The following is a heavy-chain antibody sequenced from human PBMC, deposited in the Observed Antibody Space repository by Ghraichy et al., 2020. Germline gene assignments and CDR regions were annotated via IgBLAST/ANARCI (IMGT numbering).Heavy chain of an antibody. CDR1: GFPFRRYA. CDR2: ISDSGGST. V-gene: IGHV3-23*01. CDR3: AKRGRYLVPAEGYFDY. Sequence: GGSLRLSCAASGFPFRRYAMSWVRQAPGKGLEWVPVISDSGGSTYYADSVQGRFTISRDNSKNTLYLQMNSLRAEDTAVYYCAKRGRYLVPAEGYFDYWGQGTLVVVSS. D-gene: IGHD2-2*01. J-gene: IGHJ4*02.